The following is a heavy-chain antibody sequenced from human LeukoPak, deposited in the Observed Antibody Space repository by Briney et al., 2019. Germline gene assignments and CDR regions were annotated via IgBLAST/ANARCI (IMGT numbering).Heavy chain of an antibody. CDR3: ATRGGLTPKTLPM. CDR2: RDPNSGDT. CDR1: VYNFRVYY. J-gene: IGHJ3*01. V-gene: IGHV1-2*02. Sequence: GSSVKVSRKGSVYNFRVYYMHWVRQAPGQGLEWVGWRDPNSGDTIYAPKFQGRVSMTRDTSITTAYMELSSLTFDDSAMYYCATRGGLTPKTLPMWGHGTMVTVSS. D-gene: IGHD4-23*01.